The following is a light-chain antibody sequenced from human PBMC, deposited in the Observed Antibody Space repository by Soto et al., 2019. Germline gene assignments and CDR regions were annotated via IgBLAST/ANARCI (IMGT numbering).Light chain of an antibody. CDR2: GAS. CDR3: QQRNNWPSTT. CDR1: QSVSSN. J-gene: IGKJ3*01. Sequence: EIVMTQSPATLSVSPGERATLSCRASQSVSSNLAWYQQKPGQAPRLLIYGASNRATGVPDRFSGSGSGTEFTLTISSLQSEDFAVYYCQQRNNWPSTTFGPGTKVDIK. V-gene: IGKV3D-15*01.